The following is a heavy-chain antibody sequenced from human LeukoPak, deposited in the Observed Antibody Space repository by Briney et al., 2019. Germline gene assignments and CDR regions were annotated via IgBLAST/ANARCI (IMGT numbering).Heavy chain of an antibody. CDR3: ARNYYDSTGYLPGLFDY. Sequence: SETLSLTCTVSGASFSSVFYYWSWVRQPPGRGLEWIGYIYYSGSTNYNPSLKSRVTILVDTSKNQFSLRLSSVTAADAAVYYCARNYYDSTGYLPGLFDYWGQGTLVTVSS. J-gene: IGHJ4*02. D-gene: IGHD3-22*01. V-gene: IGHV4-61*01. CDR1: GASFSSVFYY. CDR2: IYYSGST.